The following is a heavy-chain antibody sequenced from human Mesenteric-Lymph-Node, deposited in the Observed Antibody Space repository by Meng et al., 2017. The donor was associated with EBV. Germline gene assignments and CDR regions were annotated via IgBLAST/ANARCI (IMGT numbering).Heavy chain of an antibody. CDR1: GGSIYESHW. D-gene: IGHD3-10*01. J-gene: IGHJ4*02. Sequence: QVQLLGSDLGRWKPPGTVSLTCAVSGGSIYESHWWSWVRQPPGKWLEWIGETYHSGRSNYSPSLKSRVSMSVDNSKNQFSLTLHSVTAADTAVYYCARGLGGSGKYHFDFWGPGILVTVSS. CDR3: ARGLGGSGKYHFDF. CDR2: TYHSGRS. V-gene: IGHV4-4*03.